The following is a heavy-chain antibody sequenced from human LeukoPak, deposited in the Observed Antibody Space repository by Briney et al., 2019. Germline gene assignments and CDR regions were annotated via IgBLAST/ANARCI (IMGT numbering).Heavy chain of an antibody. D-gene: IGHD3-16*02. CDR2: RDPEYGET. V-gene: IGHV1-24*01. J-gene: IGHJ5*02. CDR3: ASATIIWGSYRSWLDP. CDR1: GTTLARLS. Sequence: ASVTVSCKVIGTTLARLSIHWVRQAPGKGLEWMGGRDPEYGETIYAQDFQGRITMTQDTSTDTAFLELNRLTSEDTALYYCASATIIWGSYRSWLDPWGQGSLVTVSS.